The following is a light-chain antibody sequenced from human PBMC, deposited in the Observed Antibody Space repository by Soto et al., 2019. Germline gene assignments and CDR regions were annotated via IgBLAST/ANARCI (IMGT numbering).Light chain of an antibody. CDR1: QGISTY. CDR3: QQLLSYLIP. CDR2: AAS. J-gene: IGKJ5*01. Sequence: LYQSLAFVSASEGDRVTITCRASQGISTYLAWYQQKPGKAPKLLIYAASTLQSGVPLSFSGSGSGTSFTLTISSLQPEDFAPYYCQQLLSYLIPFCQRALPEI. V-gene: IGKV1-9*01.